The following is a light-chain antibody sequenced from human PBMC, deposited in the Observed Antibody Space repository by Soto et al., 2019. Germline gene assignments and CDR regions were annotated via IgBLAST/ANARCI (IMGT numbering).Light chain of an antibody. J-gene: IGKJ1*01. CDR2: GAS. CDR1: QSINRY. Sequence: VLTPAPATLSLSPRETATLSCRASQSINRYLAWYQHKPGQAPRLLIYGASIRATGIPTRFSGTGSGTEFTLTISSLQSEDFALYYCQQYNDWPLTFGQGTKVDIK. V-gene: IGKV3-15*01. CDR3: QQYNDWPLT.